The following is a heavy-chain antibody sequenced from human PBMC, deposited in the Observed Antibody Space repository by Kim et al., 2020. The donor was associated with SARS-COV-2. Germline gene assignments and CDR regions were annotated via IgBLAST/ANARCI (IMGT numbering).Heavy chain of an antibody. CDR2: ISGSGGST. J-gene: IGHJ5*02. CDR3: AKVRSSGWYRFSWFDP. D-gene: IGHD6-19*01. CDR1: GFTFSSYA. Sequence: GGSLRLSCAASGFTFSSYAMSWVRQAPGKGLEWVSAISGSGGSTYYADSVKGRFTISRDNSKNTLYLQMNSLRAEDTAVYYCAKVRSSGWYRFSWFDPWGQGTLVTVSS. V-gene: IGHV3-23*01.